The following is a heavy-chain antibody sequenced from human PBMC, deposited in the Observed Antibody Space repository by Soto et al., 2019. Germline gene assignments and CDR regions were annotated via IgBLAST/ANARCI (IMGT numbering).Heavy chain of an antibody. Sequence: GGSLRLSCVASGFIFSDYGIHWVRQAPGKGLEWVALIWYDGSKKYYADSVKGRFTVSRDNINSTLYLEMNSLRVEDSAVYYCAREGAVAGSQDFWGQGTLVTVSS. V-gene: IGHV3-33*01. CDR2: IWYDGSKK. D-gene: IGHD6-19*01. CDR1: GFIFSDYG. CDR3: AREGAVAGSQDF. J-gene: IGHJ4*02.